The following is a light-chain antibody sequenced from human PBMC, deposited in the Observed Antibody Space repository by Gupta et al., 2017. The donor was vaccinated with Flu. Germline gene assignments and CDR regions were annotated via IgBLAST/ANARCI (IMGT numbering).Light chain of an antibody. Sequence: DIQMTQSPSSLPASVGDRITINCRASQSISRYLNWYQQKPGKAPKLLIYLASNLESGVPSRFSGSGSGTDFTLTISSLQPEDFATDYCQQSYSAPTWTFGQGTKVEIK. CDR3: QQSYSAPTWT. CDR2: LAS. CDR1: QSISRY. V-gene: IGKV1-39*01. J-gene: IGKJ1*01.